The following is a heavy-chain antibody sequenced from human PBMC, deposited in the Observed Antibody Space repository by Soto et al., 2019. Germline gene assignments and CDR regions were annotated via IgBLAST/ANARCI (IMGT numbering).Heavy chain of an antibody. Sequence: PGGSLRLSCAASGFTFSSYWMHWVRQAPGKGLVWVSRINSDGSSTSYADSVKGRFTISRDNSKNTLYLQMNSLRAEDTAVYYCARAQTSNLRLSVGMDVWGQGTTVTVSS. D-gene: IGHD5-12*01. CDR2: INSDGSST. CDR3: ARAQTSNLRLSVGMDV. V-gene: IGHV3-74*01. CDR1: GFTFSSYW. J-gene: IGHJ6*02.